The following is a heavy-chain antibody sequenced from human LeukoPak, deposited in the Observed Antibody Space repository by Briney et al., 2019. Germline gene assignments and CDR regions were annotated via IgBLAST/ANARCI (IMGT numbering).Heavy chain of an antibody. CDR1: GGSISSYY. J-gene: IGHJ3*02. D-gene: IGHD2-15*01. V-gene: IGHV4-4*07. CDR2: IYTSGST. Sequence: SETLSLTCTVSGGSISSYYCSWIRQPAGKGLEWIGRIYTSGSTNYNPSLKSRVTMSVDTSKNQFSLKLSSVTAADTAVYYCVLTLGPERWYAFDIWGQGTLVTVSS. CDR3: VLTLGPERWYAFDI.